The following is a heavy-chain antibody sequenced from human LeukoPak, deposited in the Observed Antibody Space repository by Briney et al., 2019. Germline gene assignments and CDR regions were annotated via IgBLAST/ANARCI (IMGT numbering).Heavy chain of an antibody. CDR1: GFTFSSYA. V-gene: IGHV3-30-3*01. Sequence: PGGSLRLSCAASGFTFSSYAMHWVRQAPGKGLEWVAVISYDGSNKYYADSVKGRFTISRDNSKNTLYLQMNSLRAEDTAVYYCARVYNWNDVNYYYGMDVWGQGTTVTVSS. CDR3: ARVYNWNDVNYYYGMDV. J-gene: IGHJ6*02. CDR2: ISYDGSNK. D-gene: IGHD1-1*01.